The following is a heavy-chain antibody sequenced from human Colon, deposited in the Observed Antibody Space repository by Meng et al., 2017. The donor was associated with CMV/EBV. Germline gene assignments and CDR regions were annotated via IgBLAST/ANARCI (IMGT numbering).Heavy chain of an antibody. CDR3: ARGIGHASNNTHDY. V-gene: IGHV4-59*11. CDR2: VYYSGAA. Sequence: GSLRLSCTVSGDSLRSHHWSGIRQPPGKGLEWLGYVYYSGAATYTPSLRSRLSISVDMSKNQVYLTLRSVTAADTAMYFCARGIGHASNNTHDYWGQGTLVTVSS. D-gene: IGHD1/OR15-1a*01. J-gene: IGHJ4*02. CDR1: GDSLRSHH.